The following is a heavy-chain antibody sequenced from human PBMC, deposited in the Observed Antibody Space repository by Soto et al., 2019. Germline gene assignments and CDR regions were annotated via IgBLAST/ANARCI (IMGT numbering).Heavy chain of an antibody. J-gene: IGHJ4*02. CDR2: ISGSGGST. D-gene: IGHD4-4*01. CDR1: GFTFSSYA. V-gene: IGHV3-23*01. CDR3: AKALYSNYPDY. Sequence: GGSLRLSCAASGFTFSSYAMTWVRQAPGKGLEWVSAISGSGGSTHYADSVKGRFTISRDNSKNTLYLKMNSLRAEDTAVYYCAKALYSNYPDYWGLGTLVTVSS.